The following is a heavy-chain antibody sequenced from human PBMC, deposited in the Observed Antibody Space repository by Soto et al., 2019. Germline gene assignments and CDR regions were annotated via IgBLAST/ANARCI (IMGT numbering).Heavy chain of an antibody. J-gene: IGHJ4*02. Sequence: QTGGSLRLSCAASGFTFSSYAMSWVRQAPGKGLEWVSAISGSGGSTYYADSVKGRFTISRDNSKNTLYLQMNSLRAEDTAVYYCAKVKNVIATVTDPFDYWGQGTLVTVFS. CDR1: GFTFSSYA. D-gene: IGHD4-17*01. CDR2: ISGSGGST. V-gene: IGHV3-23*01. CDR3: AKVKNVIATVTDPFDY.